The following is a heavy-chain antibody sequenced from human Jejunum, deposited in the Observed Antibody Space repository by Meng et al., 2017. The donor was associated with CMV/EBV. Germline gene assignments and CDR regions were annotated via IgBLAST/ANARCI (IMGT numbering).Heavy chain of an antibody. CDR1: TSSY. CDR3: AGIQYSSTTTARFVSYSAF. CDR2: IYPRGST. Sequence: TSSYWNWIRQPPGKGLEWLGFIYPRGSTNYNPSLQSRVAMSVDTSRNQFSLKLTSVTAADTAVYYCAGIQYSSTTTARFVSYSAFWGQGTLVTVSS. V-gene: IGHV4-59*03. J-gene: IGHJ4*02. D-gene: IGHD2-2*01.